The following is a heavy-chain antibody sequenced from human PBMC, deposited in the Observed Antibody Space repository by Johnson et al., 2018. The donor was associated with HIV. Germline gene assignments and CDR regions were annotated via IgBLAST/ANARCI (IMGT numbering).Heavy chain of an antibody. J-gene: IGHJ3*02. V-gene: IGHV3-13*01. Sequence: VQLVESGGGVVRPGGSLRLSCAASGFTFSRYDMHWVRQATGKGLEWVSGIGTAGDTYYPGSVKGRFTISRENAKNSLYLQMNSLRAGDPAGYYCARAELGGYEEGALDIWGQGTMVTVSS. CDR1: GFTFSRYD. D-gene: IGHD5-12*01. CDR2: IGTAGDT. CDR3: ARAELGGYEEGALDI.